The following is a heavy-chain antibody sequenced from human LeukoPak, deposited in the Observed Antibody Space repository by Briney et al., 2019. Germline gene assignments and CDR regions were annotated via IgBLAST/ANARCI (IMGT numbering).Heavy chain of an antibody. D-gene: IGHD3-22*01. V-gene: IGHV4-34*01. J-gene: IGHJ4*02. CDR2: IYYSGST. CDR1: AASFGGYY. Sequence: PSATLSLTCAVYAASFGGYYCGSIRQPPRNGLELVVSIYYSGSTYYNPSLKSRVTISVDTSKNQFSLKLSSVTAADTAVYYCARERRYYYDSSGYYRYWGPGTLVTVSS. CDR3: ARERRYYYDSSGYYRY.